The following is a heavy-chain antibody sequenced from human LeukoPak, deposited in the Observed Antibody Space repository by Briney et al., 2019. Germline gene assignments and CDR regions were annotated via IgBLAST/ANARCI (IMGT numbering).Heavy chain of an antibody. J-gene: IGHJ4*02. CDR2: IFHSGST. D-gene: IGHD3-10*01. CDR3: ARHLPYYYGSGSNPPFNY. Sequence: KPSETLSLTCAVSGASIRNSNWWSWVRQPPGKGLEWIGEIFHSGSTNYNPSLKSRVTISVDTSKNQFSLKLSSVTTADTAVYYCARHLPYYYGSGSNPPFNYWGQGTLVTVSS. V-gene: IGHV4-4*02. CDR1: GASIRNSNW.